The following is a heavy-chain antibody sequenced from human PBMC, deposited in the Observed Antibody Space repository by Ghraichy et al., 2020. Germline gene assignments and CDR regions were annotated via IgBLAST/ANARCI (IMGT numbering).Heavy chain of an antibody. CDR1: GFTVSSNY. D-gene: IGHD2-15*01. J-gene: IGHJ4*02. CDR3: ARVFGGSIDY. V-gene: IGHV3-53*01. CDR2: IYSGGRT. Sequence: GESLNISCAASGFTVSSNYMSWVRQAPGKGLEWVSVIYSGGRTYYADSVKGRFTISRDNSKNTLYFQMNSLRAEDTAVYYCARVFGGSIDYWGQGTLVTVSS.